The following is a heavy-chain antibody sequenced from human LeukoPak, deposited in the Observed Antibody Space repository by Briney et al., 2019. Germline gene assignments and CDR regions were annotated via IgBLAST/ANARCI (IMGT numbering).Heavy chain of an antibody. CDR3: TTVTVVPAAMQGYYYYGMDV. D-gene: IGHD2-2*01. Sequence: GGSLRLSCAASGFTFSNAWMSWVRQAPGKGLEWVGRIKSKTDGGTTDYAAPVKGRFTISRDDSKNTLYLQMNSLKTEDTAVYYCTTVTVVPAAMQGYYYYGMDVWGQGTTVTVSS. V-gene: IGHV3-15*01. J-gene: IGHJ6*02. CDR2: IKSKTDGGTT. CDR1: GFTFSNAW.